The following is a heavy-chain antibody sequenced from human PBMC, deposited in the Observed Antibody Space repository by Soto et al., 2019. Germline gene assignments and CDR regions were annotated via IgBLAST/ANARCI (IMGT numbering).Heavy chain of an antibody. CDR2: MTPNSGGT. Sequence: ASVKVSCKASGYSFIGYYIHWVRQAPGQGLEWMGWMTPNSGGTDYAQKFQGRVTMTRDTSISTAYMELNSLSSDDTAVYYCARASMIVERFDFWGQGTQVTVYS. V-gene: IGHV1-2*02. D-gene: IGHD3-22*01. J-gene: IGHJ4*02. CDR1: GYSFIGYY. CDR3: ARASMIVERFDF.